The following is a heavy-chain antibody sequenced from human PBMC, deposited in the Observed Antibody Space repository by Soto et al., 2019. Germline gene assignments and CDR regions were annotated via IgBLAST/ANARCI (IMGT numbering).Heavy chain of an antibody. D-gene: IGHD2-21*02. J-gene: IGHJ6*01. CDR3: VQSRCCGHCLQSYAYHDYYGMDV. CDR1: GFSLSTSGVG. CDR2: IYWHDDQ. Sequence: QITLNESGPTLVKPTQTLTLTCTFSGFSLSTSGVGMGWIRQPPGKALEWLALIYWHDDQRYSPSLRSRLTIRKDTSKNQVALTMPNRDPVDTATYHCVQSRCCGHCLQSYAYHDYYGMDVWGQGTTVTASS. V-gene: IGHV2-5*01.